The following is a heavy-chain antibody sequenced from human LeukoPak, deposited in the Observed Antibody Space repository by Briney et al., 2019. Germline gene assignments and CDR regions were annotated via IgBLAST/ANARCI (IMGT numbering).Heavy chain of an antibody. CDR3: VRRYCSSTSCTFDY. V-gene: IGHV3-48*03. CDR1: GFTFSIYE. CDR2: ISTGGSTI. D-gene: IGHD2-2*01. Sequence: PGGSLRLSCAGSGFTFSIYEMNWVRQAPGKGLEWLSYISTGGSTIYHADSVKGRFTISRDNANNSLYLQMNSLRPEDTALYYCVRRYCSSTSCTFDYWGQGTLVTVSS. J-gene: IGHJ4*02.